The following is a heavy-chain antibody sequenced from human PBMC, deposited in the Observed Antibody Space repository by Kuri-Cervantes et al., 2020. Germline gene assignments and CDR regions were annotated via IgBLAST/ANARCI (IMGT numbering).Heavy chain of an antibody. Sequence: SETLSLTCTVSGGSISSGGYYWSWIRQHPGKGLEWIGYIYYSGSTYYNPSLKSRVTISVDTSKNKFSLKLSSVTAADTAVYYCARRRDGYSVDYWGQGTLVTVSS. CDR1: GGSISSGGYY. CDR2: IYYSGST. CDR3: ARRRDGYSVDY. D-gene: IGHD5-24*01. V-gene: IGHV4-31*03. J-gene: IGHJ4*02.